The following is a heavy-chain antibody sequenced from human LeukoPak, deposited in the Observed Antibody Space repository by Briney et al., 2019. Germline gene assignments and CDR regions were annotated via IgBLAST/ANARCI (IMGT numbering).Heavy chain of an antibody. CDR1: GFTFSTYG. D-gene: IGHD2-2*01. V-gene: IGHV3-30*02. J-gene: IGHJ4*02. CDR2: IRYDGSNK. CDR3: AAPGVPAATHYFDY. Sequence: PGGSLRLSCAASGFTFSTYGMHWVRQAPGKGLDWVAFIRYDGSNKYYADSVKGRFTISRDNSKNTVYLQMNSLRAEDTAVYYCAAPGVPAATHYFDYWGQGTLVTVSS.